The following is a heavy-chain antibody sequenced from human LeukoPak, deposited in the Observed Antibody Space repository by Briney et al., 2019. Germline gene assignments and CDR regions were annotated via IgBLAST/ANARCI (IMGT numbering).Heavy chain of an antibody. CDR1: GFTFSRFS. CDR3: AKGNWDKLEVFDY. D-gene: IGHD1/OR15-1a*01. Sequence: PGGSLRLSCAASGFTFSRFSMSWVRQAPGKGLEWVSVIRNSGDNTYYTDSVKGRFTISRDNSKNTLCLQMNSLRAEDTAVYYCAKGNWDKLEVFDYWGQGTLVTVSS. J-gene: IGHJ4*02. CDR2: IRNSGDNT. V-gene: IGHV3-23*01.